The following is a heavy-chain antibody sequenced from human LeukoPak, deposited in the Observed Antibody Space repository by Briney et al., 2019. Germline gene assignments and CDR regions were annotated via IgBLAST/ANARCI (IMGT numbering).Heavy chain of an antibody. CDR1: GFTFSSYA. CDR3: AKAKVGSGSSSWFDP. J-gene: IGHJ5*02. V-gene: IGHV3-23*01. D-gene: IGHD3-10*01. CDR2: ISGSGGST. Sequence: GGSLRLSCAASGFTFSSYAMSWVRQAPGKGLEWVSAISGSGGSTYYADSVKGRFTISRDNSKNTLYLQMNSLRAEDTAVYYCAKAKVGSGSSSWFDPWGQGTLVTVSS.